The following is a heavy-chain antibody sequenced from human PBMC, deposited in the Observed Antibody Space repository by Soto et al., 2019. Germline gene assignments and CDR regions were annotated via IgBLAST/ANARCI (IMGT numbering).Heavy chain of an antibody. J-gene: IGHJ4*02. Sequence: EVQLLESGGGLVQPGGSLRLSCAASGFTFSSYAMSWVRPAPGKGLELVSAISGSGGSTYYADSVKGRFTISRDNSKNTLYLQMNSLRAEDTAVYYCAKDLCPDYGSGSQNYFDYWGQGTLVTVSS. D-gene: IGHD3-10*01. CDR2: ISGSGGST. CDR3: AKDLCPDYGSGSQNYFDY. CDR1: GFTFSSYA. V-gene: IGHV3-23*01.